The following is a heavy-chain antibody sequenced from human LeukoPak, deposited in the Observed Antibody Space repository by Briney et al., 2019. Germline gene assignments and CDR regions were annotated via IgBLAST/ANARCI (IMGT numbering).Heavy chain of an antibody. Sequence: PGGSMRLSCAASGFSFSSYWMHWVRQAPGRGLVWVSRINRDRRSTNYADSVKGRFTISRDNAKNTLYLQMNSLRAEDTAVYYCAREYSSSRYFDYWGQGTLVTVSS. CDR1: GFSFSSYW. D-gene: IGHD6-6*01. CDR2: INRDRRST. J-gene: IGHJ4*02. CDR3: AREYSSSRYFDY. V-gene: IGHV3-74*01.